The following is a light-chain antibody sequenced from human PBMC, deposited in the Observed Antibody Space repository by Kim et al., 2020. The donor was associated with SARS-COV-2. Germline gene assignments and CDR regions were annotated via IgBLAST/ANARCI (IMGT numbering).Light chain of an antibody. CDR3: QQRSNWFT. CDR2: DAS. J-gene: IGKJ4*01. Sequence: EIVLTQSPATLSLSPGERATLSCRASQSVSSDLAWYQQKPGQAPRLLIFDASNRATGIPARFSGSGSGTDFTLTISSLEPEDFAVYYCQQRSNWFTFGGGTRVEIK. V-gene: IGKV3-11*01. CDR1: QSVSSD.